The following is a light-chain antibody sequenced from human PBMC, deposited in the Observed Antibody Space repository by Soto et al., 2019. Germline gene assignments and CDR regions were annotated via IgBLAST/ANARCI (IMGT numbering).Light chain of an antibody. Sequence: DIVLTQSPGTLSLSPGERATLSCRASQSVSSSYLAWYQQKPGQAPRLLIYDASSRATGIPDRFSGSESGTDFTLTISRLEPEDFAVYYCHQYGSSPWTFGQGTKVEVK. J-gene: IGKJ1*01. V-gene: IGKV3-20*01. CDR3: HQYGSSPWT. CDR1: QSVSSSY. CDR2: DAS.